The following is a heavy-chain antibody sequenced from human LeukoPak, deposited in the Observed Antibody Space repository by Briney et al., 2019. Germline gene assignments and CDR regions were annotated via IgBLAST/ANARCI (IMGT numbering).Heavy chain of an antibody. CDR1: GGTFSSYA. J-gene: IGHJ4*02. V-gene: IGHV1-69*13. D-gene: IGHD2-15*01. CDR3: ARDQVYCSGGSCCSSFGDDEGFYFDY. CDR2: IIPIFGTA. Sequence: GASVKVSCKASGGTFSSYAISWVRQAPGQGLEWMGGIIPIFGTANYAQKFQGRVTITADESTSTAYMELSSLRSEDTAVYYCARDQVYCSGGSCCSSFGDDEGFYFDYWGQGTLVTVSS.